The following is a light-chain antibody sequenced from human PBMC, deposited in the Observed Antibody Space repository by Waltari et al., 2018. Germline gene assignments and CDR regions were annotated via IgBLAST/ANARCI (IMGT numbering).Light chain of an antibody. CDR2: RNN. Sequence: QSVLTQPPSASGTPGQRVTIPCSGSSSNIGSNTVNWYQQLPGTAPKLLIYRNNQRPSGVPDRFSGSKSGTSASLAISGLQSEDEADYYCAAWDDSLKGVFGGGTKLTVL. J-gene: IGLJ3*02. CDR1: SSNIGSNT. CDR3: AAWDDSLKGV. V-gene: IGLV1-44*01.